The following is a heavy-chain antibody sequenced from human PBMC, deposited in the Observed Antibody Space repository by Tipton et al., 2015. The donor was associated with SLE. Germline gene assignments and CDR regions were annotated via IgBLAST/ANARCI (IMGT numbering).Heavy chain of an antibody. V-gene: IGHV4-61*02. CDR1: GGSISSTDYY. Sequence: TLSLTCTVSGGSISSTDYYWSWIRLPAGKGLEWIGRIYTSGSTNSNPSLKSRVTMSVDTSKNQLSLRLSSVTAADTAVYYCARTMEPVRGADYMDVWGKGTTVIVSS. D-gene: IGHD3-10*01. J-gene: IGHJ6*03. CDR2: IYTSGST. CDR3: ARTMEPVRGADYMDV.